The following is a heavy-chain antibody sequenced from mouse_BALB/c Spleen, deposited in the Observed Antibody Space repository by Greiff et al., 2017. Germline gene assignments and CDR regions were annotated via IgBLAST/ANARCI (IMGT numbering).Heavy chain of an antibody. CDR1: GYSFTGYY. Sequence: LVKPGASVKISCKASGYSFTGYYMHWVKQSHGKSLEWIGYISCYNGATSYNQKFKGKATFTVDTSSSTAYMQLNSLTSEDSAVYYCASIATYSLLYWGQGTTLTVSS. CDR2: ISCYNGAT. CDR3: ASIATYSLLY. J-gene: IGHJ2*01. V-gene: IGHV1S34*01. D-gene: IGHD1-1*01.